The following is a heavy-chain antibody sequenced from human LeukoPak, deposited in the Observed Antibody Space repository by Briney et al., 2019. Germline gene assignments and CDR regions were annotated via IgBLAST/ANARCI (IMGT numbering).Heavy chain of an antibody. CDR2: INHSGST. J-gene: IGHJ4*02. V-gene: IGHV4-34*01. D-gene: IGHD2-2*01. CDR3: ARQYCSSIRCYYYFDY. CDR1: GGSFSGYY. Sequence: SGTLSLTCAVYGGSFSGYYWSWIRQPPGKGLEWIGEINHSGSTNYSPSLKSRVTISVDTSKNQFSLKLSSVTAADTAVYYCARQYCSSIRCYYYFDYWGQGILVTVSS.